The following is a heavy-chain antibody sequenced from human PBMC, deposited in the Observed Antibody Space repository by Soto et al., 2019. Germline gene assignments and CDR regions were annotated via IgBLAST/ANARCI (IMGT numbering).Heavy chain of an antibody. CDR3: AREVNPYYYYYYGTDV. Sequence: QVQLVESGGGVVQPGRSLRLSCAASGFTFSSYGMHWVRQAPGKGLEWVEVIWYDGSNKYYADSVKGRFTISRDNSKNTLYLQMNSLRAEDTAVYYCAREVNPYYYYYYGTDVWGQGTTVTVSS. V-gene: IGHV3-33*01. J-gene: IGHJ6*02. CDR2: IWYDGSNK. CDR1: GFTFSSYG.